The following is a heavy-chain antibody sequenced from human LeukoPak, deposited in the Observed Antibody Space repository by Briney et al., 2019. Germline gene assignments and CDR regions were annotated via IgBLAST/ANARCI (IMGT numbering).Heavy chain of an antibody. Sequence: GGSLRLSCAASGFTFDDCAMHWVRQAPGKGLEWVSGISWNSGSINYADSVKGRFTISRDNAKNTLYLQMNSLRAEDTAVYYCAKKVIVVVIPYYFDYWGQGTLVTVSS. CDR1: GFTFDDCA. J-gene: IGHJ4*02. CDR3: AKKVIVVVIPYYFDY. V-gene: IGHV3-9*01. D-gene: IGHD3-22*01. CDR2: ISWNSGSI.